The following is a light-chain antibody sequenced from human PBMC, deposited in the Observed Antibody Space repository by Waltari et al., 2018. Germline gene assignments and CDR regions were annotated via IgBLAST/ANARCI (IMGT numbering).Light chain of an antibody. J-gene: IGLJ2*01. V-gene: IGLV2-14*01. CDR2: DVS. CDR1: SSDVGAYHY. Sequence: QSALTQPASVSGSPGQSITMSCTGTSSDVGAYHYLSWYQQHPGKAPKLMIYDVSKRPSGVSNRFSGSKSGYTASLTISGLQAEDEADYYCSSFTGSSSLIFGGGTTVTVL. CDR3: SSFTGSSSLI.